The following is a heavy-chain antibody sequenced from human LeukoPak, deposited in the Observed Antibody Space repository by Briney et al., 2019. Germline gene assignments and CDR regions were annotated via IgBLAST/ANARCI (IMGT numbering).Heavy chain of an antibody. CDR3: ARAWDYYDSSGQGWFDP. D-gene: IGHD3-22*01. CDR2: IIPIFGTA. V-gene: IGHV1-69*05. J-gene: IGHJ5*02. CDR1: GGTFSSYA. Sequence: SVKVSCKASGGTFSSYAISWVRQAPGQGLEWMGRIIPIFGTANYAQKFQGRVTITTDESTSTAYMELSSLRSEDTAVYHCARAWDYYDSSGQGWFDPWGQGTLVTVSS.